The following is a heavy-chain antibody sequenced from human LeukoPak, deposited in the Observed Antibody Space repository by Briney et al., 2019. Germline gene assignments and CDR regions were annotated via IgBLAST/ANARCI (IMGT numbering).Heavy chain of an antibody. J-gene: IGHJ4*02. CDR3: ARDIGDEADY. CDR2: INPSDRST. V-gene: IGHV1-46*01. CDR1: GYTLTTYF. Sequence: GASVKVSCKASGYTLTTYFMHWVRQAPGQGLEWVGIINPSDRSTSYAQKFQGRVTMTTDTSTSTAYMELRSLGSDDTAVYYCARDIGDEADYWGQGTLVTVSS. D-gene: IGHD4-17*01.